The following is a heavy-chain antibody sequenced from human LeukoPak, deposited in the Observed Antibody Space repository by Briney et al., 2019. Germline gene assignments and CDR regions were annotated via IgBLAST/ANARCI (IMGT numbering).Heavy chain of an antibody. V-gene: IGHV1-2*02. J-gene: IGHJ6*03. Sequence: ASVKVSCKASGYIFTGYYMHWVRQAPGQGLEWMGWINPNSGGTNYAQKFQGRVTMTRDTSISTAYMELSRLRSDDTAVYYCARPQPNMVRGVKTYYYYYMDVWGKGTTVTVSS. CDR2: INPNSGGT. CDR1: GYIFTGYY. CDR3: ARPQPNMVRGVKTYYYYYMDV. D-gene: IGHD3-10*01.